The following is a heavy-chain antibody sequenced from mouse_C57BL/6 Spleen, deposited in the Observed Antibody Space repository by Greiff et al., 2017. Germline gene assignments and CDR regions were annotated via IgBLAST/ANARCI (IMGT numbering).Heavy chain of an antibody. CDR3: AKKGTREDYAMDY. CDR1: GFSLTSYG. D-gene: IGHD3-3*01. CDR2: IWRGGST. V-gene: IGHV2-5*01. Sequence: QVQLQQSGPGLVQPSQSLSITCTVSGFSLTSYGVHWVRQSPGKGLEWLGVIWRGGSTDYNADFMSRLSITTDNSKSQVFFKMNSLQADDTAIYYCAKKGTREDYAMDYWGQGTSVTVSS. J-gene: IGHJ4*01.